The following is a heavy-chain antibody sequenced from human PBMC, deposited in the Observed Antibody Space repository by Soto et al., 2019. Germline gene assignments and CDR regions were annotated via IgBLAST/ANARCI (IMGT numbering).Heavy chain of an antibody. CDR2: ISGSSRTI. Sequence: PGGSLRLSCAASGFTFSSYSMNWVRQAPGKGLEWVSYISGSSRTIYYADSVKGRFTISRDNAKNTLYLQMNSLRDEDTAVYYCAKETGATYYFDSWGQGTLVTVSS. J-gene: IGHJ4*02. CDR3: AKETGATYYFDS. D-gene: IGHD1-1*01. CDR1: GFTFSSYS. V-gene: IGHV3-48*02.